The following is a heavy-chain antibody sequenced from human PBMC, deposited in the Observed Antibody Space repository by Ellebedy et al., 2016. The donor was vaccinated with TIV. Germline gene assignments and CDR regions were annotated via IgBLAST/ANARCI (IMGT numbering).Heavy chain of an antibody. CDR1: GGSFSGYY. CDR3: ARLIAARFHVRLHSTRSGFNP. Sequence: SETLSLXXAVYGGSFSGYYWSWIRQPPGKGLEWIGEINHSGSTNYNPSLKSRVTISVDTSKNQFSLKLSSVTAADTAVYYCARLIAARFHVRLHSTRSGFNPWGQGTLVTVSS. CDR2: INHSGST. D-gene: IGHD6-6*01. J-gene: IGHJ5*02. V-gene: IGHV4-34*01.